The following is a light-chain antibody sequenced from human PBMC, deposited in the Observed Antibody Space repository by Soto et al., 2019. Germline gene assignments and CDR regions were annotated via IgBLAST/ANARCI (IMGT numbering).Light chain of an antibody. V-gene: IGLV2-14*03. CDR1: SSDVGGYNS. CDR2: DVS. Sequence: QSASVSGSPGQSIAISCTGTSSDVGGYNSASWYQQHPGKAPKLLIYDVSNRPSGVSNRFSGSKSGNTASLTISGLQAEDEADYYCSSYSTGGSYVFGTGTKLTVL. J-gene: IGLJ1*01. CDR3: SSYSTGGSYV.